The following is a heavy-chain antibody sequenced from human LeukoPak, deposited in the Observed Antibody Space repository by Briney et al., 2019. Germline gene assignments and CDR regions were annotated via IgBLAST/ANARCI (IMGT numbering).Heavy chain of an antibody. CDR1: GYTFTGYY. CDR3: ARSLRITIFGVVTGDY. CDR2: INPNSGGT. Sequence: ASVKVSCKASGYTFTGYYMHWVRQAPGQGLEWMGWINPNSGGTNYAQKCQGRVTMTRDTSISTAYMELSRLRSDDTAVYYCARSLRITIFGVVTGDYWGQGTLVTVSS. J-gene: IGHJ4*02. D-gene: IGHD3-3*01. V-gene: IGHV1-2*02.